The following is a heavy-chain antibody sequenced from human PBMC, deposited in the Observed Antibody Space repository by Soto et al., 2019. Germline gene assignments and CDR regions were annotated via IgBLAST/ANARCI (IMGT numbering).Heavy chain of an antibody. CDR1: GFTSSSYA. Sequence: EVQLLESGGGLVQPGGSLRLSCAASGFTSSSYAMSWVRQAPGKGLEWVSAISGSGGSTYYADSVKGRFTISRDNSKNTLYLQMNSLRAEDTAVYYCAKEGRYCSSTSCYGRVYYWGQGTLVTVSS. CDR3: AKEGRYCSSTSCYGRVYY. J-gene: IGHJ4*02. D-gene: IGHD2-2*01. CDR2: ISGSGGST. V-gene: IGHV3-23*01.